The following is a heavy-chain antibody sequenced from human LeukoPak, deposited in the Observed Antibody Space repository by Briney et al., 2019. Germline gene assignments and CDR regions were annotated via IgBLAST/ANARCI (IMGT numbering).Heavy chain of an antibody. J-gene: IGHJ4*02. CDR2: INPSGGST. D-gene: IGHD2-2*01. CDR1: GYTFTSYY. V-gene: IGHV1-46*01. Sequence: ASVKVSCKAPGYTFTSYYMHWVRQAPGQGLEWMGIINPSGGSTSYAQKFQGRVTVTRDTSTSTVYMELSSLRSEDTAVYYCARDPYRYCSSTSCYFDYWGQGTLVTVSS. CDR3: ARDPYRYCSSTSCYFDY.